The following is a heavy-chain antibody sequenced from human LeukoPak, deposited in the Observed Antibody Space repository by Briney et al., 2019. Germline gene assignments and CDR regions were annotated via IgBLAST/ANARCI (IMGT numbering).Heavy chain of an antibody. CDR1: GFTFSSYG. Sequence: GGSLRLSCAASGFTFSSYGMHWVRQAPGKGLEWVAFIRYDGSNKYYADSVKGRFTISRDNSKNTLHLQMNSLRAEDTAVYYCARHYCSSTSCYTSSWFDPWGQGTLVTVSS. J-gene: IGHJ5*02. CDR2: IRYDGSNK. D-gene: IGHD2-2*02. CDR3: ARHYCSSTSCYTSSWFDP. V-gene: IGHV3-30*02.